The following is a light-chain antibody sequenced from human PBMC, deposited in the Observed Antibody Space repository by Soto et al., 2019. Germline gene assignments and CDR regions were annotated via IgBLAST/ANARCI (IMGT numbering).Light chain of an antibody. V-gene: IGKV1-39*01. Sequence: DIQMTQSPSSLSASVGDIVTITCRASQSISTYLNWYQQKPGKAPKVLIYAASSLQSGVPSRFSGSGSGTDLTLTIGSLQPEDFATYYCQQSYSTPYTFGQGTKLEIK. CDR3: QQSYSTPYT. CDR1: QSISTY. J-gene: IGKJ2*01. CDR2: AAS.